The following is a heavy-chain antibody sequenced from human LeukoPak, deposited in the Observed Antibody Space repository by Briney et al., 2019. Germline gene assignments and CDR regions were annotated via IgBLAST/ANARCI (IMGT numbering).Heavy chain of an antibody. CDR2: IIPISGTA. CDR3: ASDYYGSGSYSYYYYGMDV. Sequence: SVKVSCKASGGTFSSYAISWVRQAPGQGLEWMGGIIPISGTANYAQKFQGRVTITADESTSTAYMELSSLRSEDTAVYYCASDYYGSGSYSYYYYGMDVWGQGTTVTVSS. J-gene: IGHJ6*02. V-gene: IGHV1-69*13. D-gene: IGHD3-10*01. CDR1: GGTFSSYA.